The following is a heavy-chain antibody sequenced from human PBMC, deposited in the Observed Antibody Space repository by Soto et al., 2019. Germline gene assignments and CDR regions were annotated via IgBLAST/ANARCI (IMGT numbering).Heavy chain of an antibody. CDR2: INHSGST. Sequence: SETLSLTCAVYGGSFSGYYWSWIRQPPGKGLEWIGEINHSGSTNYNPSLKSRVTIPVDTSKNQFSLKLSSVTAADTAVYYCASSTVTYYYYYGMDVWGQGTTVTVSS. J-gene: IGHJ6*02. CDR1: GGSFSGYY. CDR3: ASSTVTYYYYYGMDV. D-gene: IGHD4-17*01. V-gene: IGHV4-34*01.